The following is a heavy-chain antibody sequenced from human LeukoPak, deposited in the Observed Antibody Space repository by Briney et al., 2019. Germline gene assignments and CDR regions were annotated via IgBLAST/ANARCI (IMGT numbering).Heavy chain of an antibody. CDR2: INHSGST. CDR3: AREGYSSSWYYFDY. CDR1: GGSISSYY. J-gene: IGHJ4*02. V-gene: IGHV4-34*01. Sequence: SETLSLTCTVSGGSISSYYWSWIRQPPGKGLEWIGEINHSGSTNYNSSLKSRVTISVDTSKNQFSLKLSSVTAADTAVYYCAREGYSSSWYYFDYWGQGTLVTVSS. D-gene: IGHD6-13*01.